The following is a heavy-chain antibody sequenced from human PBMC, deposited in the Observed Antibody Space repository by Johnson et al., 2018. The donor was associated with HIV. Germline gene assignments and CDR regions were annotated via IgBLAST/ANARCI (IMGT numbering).Heavy chain of an antibody. CDR3: AREQWADAFDI. V-gene: IGHV3-30*19. CDR1: GFTFSSYG. CDR2: IWYDGNNK. J-gene: IGHJ3*02. D-gene: IGHD6-19*01. Sequence: QVQLVESGGGVVQPGRSLRLSCAASGFTFSSYGMHWVRQAPGKGLEWVAVIWYDGNNKYYTDSVKGRFTISRDNSKNTLFLLMSSLRADDTAVYYCAREQWADAFDIWGQGTMVTVSS.